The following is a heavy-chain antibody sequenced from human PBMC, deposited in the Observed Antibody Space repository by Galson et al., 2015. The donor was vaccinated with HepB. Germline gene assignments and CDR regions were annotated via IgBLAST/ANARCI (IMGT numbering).Heavy chain of an antibody. J-gene: IGHJ4*02. CDR3: AKRYCTGRTCYLPVH. Sequence: SLRLSCAASGFTFSSYAMSWVRQAPGKGLEWVSAISGSGGSTYYADSVKGRFTISRDNSKNTLYLQLSSLRAEDTAVYYCAKRYCTGRTCYLPVHWGQGTLVTVSS. CDR1: GFTFSSYA. D-gene: IGHD2-15*01. CDR2: ISGSGGST. V-gene: IGHV3-23*01.